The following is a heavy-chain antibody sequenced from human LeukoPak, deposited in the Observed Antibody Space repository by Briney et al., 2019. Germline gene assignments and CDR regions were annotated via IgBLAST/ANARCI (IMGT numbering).Heavy chain of an antibody. V-gene: IGHV1-2*02. CDR2: INPNSGDT. CDR3: TRGPAGHWFDP. J-gene: IGHJ5*02. Sequence: ASVKVSCKASGYTFTGDYLHWVRQAPGQGLEWMGWINPNSGDTNFAQKFQGRVTMTRDTSISTAYMELSRLRSDDTAVYFCTRGPAGHWFDPWGQGTLVTVSS. CDR1: GYTFTGDY.